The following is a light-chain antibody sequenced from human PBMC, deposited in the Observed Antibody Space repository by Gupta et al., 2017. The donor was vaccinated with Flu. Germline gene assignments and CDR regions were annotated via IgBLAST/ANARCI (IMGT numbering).Light chain of an antibody. J-gene: IGKJ5*01. V-gene: IGKV3-11*01. CDR2: DAS. Sequence: ATLYLSPGERATRSCRASQSVSSYLAWYQQKPGQAPRLLIYDASNRDTGIPARFSGSGSGTDFTLTISSREPEDFAVYYCQQRSNWPPITFGQGTRLEIK. CDR3: QQRSNWPPIT. CDR1: QSVSSY.